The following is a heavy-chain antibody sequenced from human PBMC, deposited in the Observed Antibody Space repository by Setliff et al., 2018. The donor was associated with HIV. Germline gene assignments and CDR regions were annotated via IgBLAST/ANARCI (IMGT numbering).Heavy chain of an antibody. CDR2: IYHGGTT. CDR1: GGSISGYY. D-gene: IGHD2-21*02. V-gene: IGHV4-38-2*02. CDR3: VRDPPLTPTDADHPFDI. J-gene: IGHJ3*02. Sequence: PSETLSLTCNVSGGSISGYYWAWIRQLPGKGLEWIGSIYHGGTTYYNPSLKSRSTISEDTSKNQFSLSLSSVTAADTAVYYCVRDPPLTPTDADHPFDIWGQGTMVTVSS.